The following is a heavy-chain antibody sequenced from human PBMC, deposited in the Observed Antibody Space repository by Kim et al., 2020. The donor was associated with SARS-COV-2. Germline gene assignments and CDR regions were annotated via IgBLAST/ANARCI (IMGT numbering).Heavy chain of an antibody. V-gene: IGHV4-34*01. CDR2: INHSGST. Sequence: SETLSLTCAVYGGSFSGYYWSWIRQPPGKGLEWIGEINHSGSTNYNPSLKSRVTILVDTSKNQFSLKLSSVTAADTAVYYCARGTRQWLSRHYYYYMDVWGKGTTVTVSS. CDR1: GGSFSGYY. D-gene: IGHD6-19*01. J-gene: IGHJ6*03. CDR3: ARGTRQWLSRHYYYYMDV.